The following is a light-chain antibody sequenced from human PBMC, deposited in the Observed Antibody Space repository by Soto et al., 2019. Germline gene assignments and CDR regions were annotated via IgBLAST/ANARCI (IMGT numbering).Light chain of an antibody. CDR1: SSDIGGHNF. CDR2: EVS. CDR3: SSYTTSSYVV. V-gene: IGLV2-14*01. J-gene: IGLJ2*01. Sequence: QSVLTQPAAVSGSPGQSITIYCTGTSSDIGGHNFVSWYQHHPGKAPKLLIYEVSYRASGVSNRFTGSKSANTASLTISGLQAEDEADYSCSSYTTSSYVVFGGGTKLTVL.